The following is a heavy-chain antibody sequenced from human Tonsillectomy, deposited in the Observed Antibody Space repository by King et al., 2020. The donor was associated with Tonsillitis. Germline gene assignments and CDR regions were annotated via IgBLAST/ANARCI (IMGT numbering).Heavy chain of an antibody. CDR1: GFIFNNAW. Sequence: VQLVESGGGLVKPGGSLRLSCAASGFIFNNAWMSWVRQAPGKGLEWVGRIKTKTDGTTDYAAPVKGRFTISRDDSKNTLFLQMNSLKTEDSAVYYCASMGATRGDAFHIWGQGTMVTVSS. V-gene: IGHV3-15*01. CDR2: IKTKTDGTT. D-gene: IGHD1-26*01. J-gene: IGHJ3*02. CDR3: ASMGATRGDAFHI.